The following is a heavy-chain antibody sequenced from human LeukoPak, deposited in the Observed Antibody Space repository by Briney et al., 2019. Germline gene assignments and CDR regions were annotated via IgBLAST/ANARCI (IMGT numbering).Heavy chain of an antibody. Sequence: SETLSLTCTVSGASINRGGFYWSWIRQPPGKGLEWIEYVYHSGSTYYNPSLKSRVTMLVDRSKNQFFLKLNSVTAADTAVYYCARARYSSGTDAFDIWGQGTMVTVSS. CDR1: GASINRGGFY. CDR2: VYHSGST. J-gene: IGHJ3*02. V-gene: IGHV4-30-2*01. D-gene: IGHD6-19*01. CDR3: ARARYSSGTDAFDI.